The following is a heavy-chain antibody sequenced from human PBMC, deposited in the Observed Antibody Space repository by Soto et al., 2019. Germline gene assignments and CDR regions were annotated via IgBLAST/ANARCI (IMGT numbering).Heavy chain of an antibody. Sequence: QITLKESGPTLVKPTQTLTLTCTSSGFSLSTSGVGVGWLSQPQGKALEWLALIYWDDDKHYSPSLKSRLTITKDASKNQVVLTMTNMDPVDTATYYCAHYPEPKYSSWYWNFDLWGRGTLVTVSS. CDR3: AHYPEPKYSSWYWNFDL. CDR2: IYWDDDK. V-gene: IGHV2-5*02. D-gene: IGHD6-13*01. CDR1: GFSLSTSGVG. J-gene: IGHJ2*01.